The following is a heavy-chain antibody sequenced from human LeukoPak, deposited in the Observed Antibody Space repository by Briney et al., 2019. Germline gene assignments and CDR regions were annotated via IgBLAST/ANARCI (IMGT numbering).Heavy chain of an antibody. J-gene: IGHJ4*02. CDR2: MSGGGGVT. CDR3: AKDPRVATIEIFDY. D-gene: IGHD5-12*01. Sequence: GGSLRLSCAASGFTFSSYALSWVRQAPGKGLEWVSSMSGGGGVTYYADPVKGRFTISRDNSKNTLYLQMNNLRAEDTAVYYCAKDPRVATIEIFDYWGQGTLVTVSS. V-gene: IGHV3-23*01. CDR1: GFTFSSYA.